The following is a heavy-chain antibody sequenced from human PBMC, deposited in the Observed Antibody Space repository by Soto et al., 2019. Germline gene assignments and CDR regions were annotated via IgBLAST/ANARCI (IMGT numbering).Heavy chain of an antibody. J-gene: IGHJ3*02. CDR1: GFTFSSYA. Sequence: GGSLRLSCAASGFTFSSYAMSWVRQAPGTGLEWVSAISGSGGSTYYADSVKGRFTISRDNSKNTLYLQMNSLRAEDTAVYYCAKDPAYATGYYNDAFDIWGQGTMVTVSS. V-gene: IGHV3-23*01. D-gene: IGHD3-9*01. CDR2: ISGSGGST. CDR3: AKDPAYATGYYNDAFDI.